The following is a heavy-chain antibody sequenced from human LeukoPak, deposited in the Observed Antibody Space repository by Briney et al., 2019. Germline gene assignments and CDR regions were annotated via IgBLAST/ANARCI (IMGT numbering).Heavy chain of an antibody. CDR1: GYTLTELS. CDR3: AKTPPSSWSTTGYYYYMDV. V-gene: IGHV1-2*02. Sequence: ASVKVSCKVSGYTLTELSMHWVRQAPGQGLEWLGWINPKSGGTNYLPKFQGRVTMTRDTSISTAYIELNTLRSDDTAIYYCAKTPPSSWSTTGYYYYMDVWGKGTTVTVSS. J-gene: IGHJ6*03. CDR2: INPKSGGT. D-gene: IGHD6-13*01.